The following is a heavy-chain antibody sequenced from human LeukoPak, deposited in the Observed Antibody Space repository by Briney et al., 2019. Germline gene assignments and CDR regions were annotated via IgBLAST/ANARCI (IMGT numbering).Heavy chain of an antibody. CDR3: ARGGSSTSCYSQVCYYYYGMDV. CDR1: GFMFSSYW. Sequence: PGGSLRLSCAASGFMFSSYWMSWVRQAPGKGLEWVANVNEDGGETHYLDSVKGRFTISRDNSKNSMFLQMNSLRAEDTAVYYCARGGSSTSCYSQVCYYYYGMDVWGQGTTVTVSS. J-gene: IGHJ6*02. CDR2: VNEDGGET. V-gene: IGHV3-7*01. D-gene: IGHD2-2*01.